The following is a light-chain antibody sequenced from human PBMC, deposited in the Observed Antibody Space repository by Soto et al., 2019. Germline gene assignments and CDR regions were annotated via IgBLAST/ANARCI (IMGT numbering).Light chain of an antibody. CDR3: TSYTGTSTLYV. V-gene: IGLV2-14*01. J-gene: IGLJ1*01. CDR2: EVS. CDR1: SNDIGNYNY. Sequence: QSALTQPASVSGSPGQSITISCTGTSNDIGNYNYVSWYQQHPGKAPKVMIYEVSNRPSGISNRFSGSKSGNTASLTISGLQAEHEADSYCTSYTGTSTLYVFGSGTKVTVL.